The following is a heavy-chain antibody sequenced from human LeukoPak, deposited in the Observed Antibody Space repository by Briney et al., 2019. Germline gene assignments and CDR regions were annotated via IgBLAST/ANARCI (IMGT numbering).Heavy chain of an antibody. J-gene: IGHJ4*02. D-gene: IGHD3-22*01. CDR1: GFTFDDYS. CDR2: ITWDGTRT. V-gene: IGHV3-43*01. Sequence: GGSLRLSCAASGFTFDDYSMHWVRQAPGKGVEWVSLITWDGTRTYYADSVKGRFSISRDNSKNSLYLQMNSLRTEDTALYYCTKETTMIVGGQYFDYWGQGTLVTVSS. CDR3: TKETTMIVGGQYFDY.